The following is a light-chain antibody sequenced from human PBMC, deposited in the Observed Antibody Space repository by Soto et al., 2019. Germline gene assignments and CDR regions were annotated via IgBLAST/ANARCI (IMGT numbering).Light chain of an antibody. Sequence: ETVLTQFPVTLSLSPGERVTLSCRASQSIGKYLAWYQQRPGQAPRLLFYDTSNRATGIPPRFSGSGSGTDFTLTISSLEPEDFAVYYCQQRSDWPWTFGQGTKVEVK. V-gene: IGKV3-11*01. CDR2: DTS. J-gene: IGKJ1*01. CDR3: QQRSDWPWT. CDR1: QSIGKY.